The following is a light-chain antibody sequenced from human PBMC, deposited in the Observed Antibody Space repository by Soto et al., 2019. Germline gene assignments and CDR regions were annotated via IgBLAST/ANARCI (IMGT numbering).Light chain of an antibody. J-gene: IGLJ2*01. CDR3: QTWGSCIVV. V-gene: IGLV4-69*01. Sequence: QLVLTQSPSASASLGASVKLTCTLSSGNSNYAIAWHQQQSEKGPRYLMKLNSDGSHSKGDGIPDRFSGSSSGAERYLTISSLQSEDEADYYCQTWGSCIVVFGGGTKLTVL. CDR2: LNSDGSH. CDR1: SGNSNYA.